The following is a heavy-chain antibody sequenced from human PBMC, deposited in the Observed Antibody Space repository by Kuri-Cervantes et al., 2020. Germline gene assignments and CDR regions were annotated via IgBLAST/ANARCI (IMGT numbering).Heavy chain of an antibody. J-gene: IGHJ4*02. CDR2: INPNSGGT. CDR3: ARVNLRSSVYFDY. D-gene: IGHD6-19*01. CDR1: GYTFTGYY. Sequence: ASVKVSCKASGYTFTGYYMHWVRQAPGQGLEWMGWINPNSGGTNYAQKFQGRVTMTRDTSISTAYMELSRLRSDDTAVYYCARVNLRSSVYFDYWGQGTLVTVSS. V-gene: IGHV1-2*02.